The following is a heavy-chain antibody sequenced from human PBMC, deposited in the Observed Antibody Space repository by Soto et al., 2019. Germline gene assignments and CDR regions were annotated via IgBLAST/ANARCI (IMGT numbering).Heavy chain of an antibody. CDR3: ATVGAEADPPDRFDT. D-gene: IGHD6-13*01. V-gene: IGHV3-23*01. J-gene: IGHJ5*02. Sequence: PGGSLRLSCAASGFTFSSYAMSWVRQAPGKGLEWVSAISGSGGSTYYADSVKGRFTISRDNSKNTLYLQMNSLRAEDTAVYYCATVGAEADPPDRFDTWGQGTLVTVSS. CDR1: GFTFSSYA. CDR2: ISGSGGST.